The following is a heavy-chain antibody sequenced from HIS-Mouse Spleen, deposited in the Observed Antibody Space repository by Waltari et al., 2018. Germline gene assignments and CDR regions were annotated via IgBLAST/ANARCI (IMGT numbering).Heavy chain of an antibody. V-gene: IGHV4-39*07. J-gene: IGHJ2*01. Sequence: QLQLQESGPGLVKPSETLSLPCTVSGCPIRSSSYYWGWIRQPPGKGLEWIGGIYYSGSTYYNPSLKSRVTISVDTSKNQFSLKLSSVTAADTAVYYCAREIPYSSSWYDWYFDLWGRGTLVTVSS. CDR2: IYYSGST. D-gene: IGHD6-13*01. CDR3: AREIPYSSSWYDWYFDL. CDR1: GCPIRSSSYY.